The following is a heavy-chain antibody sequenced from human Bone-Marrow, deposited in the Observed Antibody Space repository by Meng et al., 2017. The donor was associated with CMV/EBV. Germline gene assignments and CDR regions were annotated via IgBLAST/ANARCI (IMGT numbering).Heavy chain of an antibody. D-gene: IGHD3-3*01. Sequence: ESLKISCAVYGGSFSGYYWSWIRQPPGKGLEWIGEINHSGSTNYNPSLKSRVTISVDTSKNQFSLKLSSVTAADTAVYYCARETYYDFWSGYYGYYYYGMDVWGQGTTVTVSS. CDR1: GGSFSGYY. CDR3: ARETYYDFWSGYYGYYYYGMDV. V-gene: IGHV4-34*01. J-gene: IGHJ6*02. CDR2: INHSGST.